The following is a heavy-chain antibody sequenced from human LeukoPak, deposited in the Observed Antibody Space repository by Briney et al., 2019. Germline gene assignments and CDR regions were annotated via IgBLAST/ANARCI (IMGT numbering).Heavy chain of an antibody. J-gene: IGHJ5*02. V-gene: IGHV1-8*01. CDR2: MNPNSGNT. CDR1: GYTFTSYD. Sequence: ASVKVSCKASGYTFTSYDINWVRQATGQGLEWMGWMNPNSGNTGYAQKFQGRVTMTRNTSISTAYMELSSLRSEDTAEYYCARGAYRYCSGGSCPLFDPWGQGTLVTVSS. CDR3: ARGAYRYCSGGSCPLFDP. D-gene: IGHD2-15*01.